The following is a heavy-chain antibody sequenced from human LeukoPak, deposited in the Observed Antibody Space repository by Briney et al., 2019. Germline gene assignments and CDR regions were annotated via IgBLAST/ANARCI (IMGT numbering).Heavy chain of an antibody. CDR1: GYSITNYW. Sequence: GESLKISCKGSGYSITNYWIGWVRQMPGKGLEWMGIIYPGDSDTRYSPSFQGQVTISADKSISTAYLQWSSLKASDTAMYYCARHLYYGSGSYLSAFDIWGQGTMATVSS. D-gene: IGHD3-10*01. J-gene: IGHJ3*02. CDR2: IYPGDSDT. V-gene: IGHV5-51*01. CDR3: ARHLYYGSGSYLSAFDI.